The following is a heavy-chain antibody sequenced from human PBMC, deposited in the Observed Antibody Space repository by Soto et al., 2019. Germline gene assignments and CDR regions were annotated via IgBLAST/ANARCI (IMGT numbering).Heavy chain of an antibody. V-gene: IGHV4-4*02. D-gene: IGHD2-15*01. CDR3: ARDNCSGGSCYSELLRYFQH. CDR1: GGSISSSNW. CDR2: IYHSGST. Sequence: QVQLQESGPGLVKPSGTLSLTCAVSGGSISSSNWWSWVRQPPGKGLEWIGEIYHSGSTNYNPSLKSRVTISVDKSKNQFSLKLSSVTAADTAVYYCARDNCSGGSCYSELLRYFQHWGQGTLVTVSS. J-gene: IGHJ1*01.